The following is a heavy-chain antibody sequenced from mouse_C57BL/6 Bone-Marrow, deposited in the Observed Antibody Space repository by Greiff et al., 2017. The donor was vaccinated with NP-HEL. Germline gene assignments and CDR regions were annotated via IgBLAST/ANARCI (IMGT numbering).Heavy chain of an antibody. CDR1: GFSLTSYG. CDR2: IWSGGST. Sequence: VKLVESGPGLVQPSQSLSITCTVSGFSLTSYGVHWVRQSPGKGLEWLGVIWSGGSTDYNAAFISRLSISKDNSKSQVFFKMNSLQADDTAIYYCARNLRGNYDYAMDYWGQGTSVPVSS. V-gene: IGHV2-2*01. J-gene: IGHJ4*01. CDR3: ARNLRGNYDYAMDY. D-gene: IGHD2-1*01.